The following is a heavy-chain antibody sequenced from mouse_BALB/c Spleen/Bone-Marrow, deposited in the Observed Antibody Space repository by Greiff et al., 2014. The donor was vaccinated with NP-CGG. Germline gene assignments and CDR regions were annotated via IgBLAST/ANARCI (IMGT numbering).Heavy chain of an antibody. D-gene: IGHD2-10*02. Sequence: VQLQQSGPELVKPGASVEMSCKASGYTFTSYVMHWVKQKPGQGLEWIGYTNPYNDGTKYNEKFKGKATLTSDKSSSTAYMELSSLTPEDSAVYYCARKVWYYAMDYWGQGTSVTVSS. CDR1: GYTFTSYV. CDR3: ARKVWYYAMDY. V-gene: IGHV1-14*01. J-gene: IGHJ4*01. CDR2: TNPYNDGT.